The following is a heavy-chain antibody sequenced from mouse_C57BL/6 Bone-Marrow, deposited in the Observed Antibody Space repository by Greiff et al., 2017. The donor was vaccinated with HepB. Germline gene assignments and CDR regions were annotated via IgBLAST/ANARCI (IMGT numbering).Heavy chain of an antibody. CDR3: ARDGGLRRWYFDV. D-gene: IGHD2-4*01. Sequence: EVQRVESEGGLVQPGSSMKLSCTASGFTFSDYYMAWVRQVPEKGLEWVANINYDGSSTYYLDSLKSRFIISGDNEKNILYLQMSSLQSEDTATYYCARDGGLRRWYFDVWGTGTTVTVSS. J-gene: IGHJ1*03. V-gene: IGHV5-16*01. CDR2: INYDGSST. CDR1: GFTFSDYY.